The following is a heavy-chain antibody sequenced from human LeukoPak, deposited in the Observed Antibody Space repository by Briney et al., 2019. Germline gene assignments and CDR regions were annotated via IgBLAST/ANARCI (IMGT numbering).Heavy chain of an antibody. J-gene: IGHJ6*03. CDR2: INAGNGNT. CDR1: GYTFTSYV. CDR3: ARARYETRIWPKSRYDYYHYMDV. V-gene: IGHV1-3*03. D-gene: IGHD2-15*01. Sequence: APVKVSCKASGYTFTSYVIHWVRQAPGQRLEWMGWINAGNGNTKYSQEFQDRVTITRDTSASTVYMELSSLRSGDMAVYYCARARYETRIWPKSRYDYYHYMDVWGKGTTVTVSS.